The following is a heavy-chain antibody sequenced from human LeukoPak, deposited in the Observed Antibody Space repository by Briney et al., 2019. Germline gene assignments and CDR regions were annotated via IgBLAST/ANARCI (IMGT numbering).Heavy chain of an antibody. V-gene: IGHV3-15*01. CDR2: IKSKTDGGTT. CDR3: TTGADCSSTSCFPWGY. CDR1: GFTFGNAW. J-gene: IGHJ4*02. Sequence: PGGSLRLSCAASGFTFGNAWMSWVRQAPGKGLEWVGRIKSKTDGGTTDYAAPVKGRFTISRDDSKNTLYLQMNSLKTEDTAVYYCTTGADCSSTSCFPWGYWGQGTLVTVSS. D-gene: IGHD2-2*01.